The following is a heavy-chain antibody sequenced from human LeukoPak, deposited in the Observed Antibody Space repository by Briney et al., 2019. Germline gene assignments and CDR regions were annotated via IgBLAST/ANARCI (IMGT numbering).Heavy chain of an antibody. V-gene: IGHV1-2*02. Sequence: ASVKVSCKASGYTFTGYYVHWVRQAPGQGLKWMGWINPTSGGTNYAQKFQGRVTMTRDTSISTAYMELSSLTSDDTAVYFCARAGGGLDYWGQGTLVTVSS. CDR1: GYTFTGYY. CDR3: ARAGGGLDY. D-gene: IGHD3-16*01. CDR2: INPTSGGT. J-gene: IGHJ4*02.